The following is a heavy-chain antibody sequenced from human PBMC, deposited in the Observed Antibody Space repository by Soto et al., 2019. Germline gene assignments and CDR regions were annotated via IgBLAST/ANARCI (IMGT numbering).Heavy chain of an antibody. D-gene: IGHD1-7*01. CDR1: GFTFSSYS. CDR2: ISSSSSTI. J-gene: IGHJ6*02. V-gene: IGHV3-48*02. CDR3: ARDRGMLTGTTYYYYYGMDV. Sequence: HPGGSLRLSCAASGFTFSSYSMNWVRQAPGKGLEWVSYISSSSSTIYYADSVKGRFTISRDNAKNSLYLQMNSLRDEDTAVYYCARDRGMLTGTTYYYYYGMDVWGQGTTVTVSS.